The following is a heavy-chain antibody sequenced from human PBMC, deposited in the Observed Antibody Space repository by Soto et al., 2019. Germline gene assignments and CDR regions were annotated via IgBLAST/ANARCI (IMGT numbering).Heavy chain of an antibody. J-gene: IGHJ6*02. V-gene: IGHV4-39*01. CDR1: GGSISSSSYY. Sequence: PSETLSLTCSVSGGSISSSSYYWGWIRQPPGKGLEWIGSIYYSGSTYYNPSLKSRVTVSVDTSKNQFSLKLSSVTAADTAVYYCAVLTAGSSWYSYYYGMDVWGQGTTVTVSS. CDR2: IYYSGST. D-gene: IGHD6-13*01. CDR3: AVLTAGSSWYSYYYGMDV.